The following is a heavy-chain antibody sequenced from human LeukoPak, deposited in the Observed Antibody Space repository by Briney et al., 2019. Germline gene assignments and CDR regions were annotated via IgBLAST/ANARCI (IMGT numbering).Heavy chain of an antibody. CDR2: ISSNGGTT. D-gene: IGHD4-11*01. CDR1: GFTFSSYA. J-gene: IGHJ3*02. CDR3: ARYSASRAFDI. Sequence: GGSLRLSCAASGFTFSSYALHWVRQAPGKGLEYFSAISSNGGTTYYANSVKGRFIISRDNSKNTLCLQMGSLRAEDMAVYYCARYSASRAFDIWGQGTTVTVSS. V-gene: IGHV3-64*01.